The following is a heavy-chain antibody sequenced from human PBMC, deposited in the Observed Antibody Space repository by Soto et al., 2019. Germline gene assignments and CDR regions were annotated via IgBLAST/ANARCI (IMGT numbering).Heavy chain of an antibody. CDR1: GFIFENFG. D-gene: IGHD1-26*01. CDR2: ISGSGFKK. CDR3: AKNQGVELVPLATVDWFDP. Sequence: GGSLRLSCAASGFIFENFGMSWIRQAPGKGLEWISSISGSGFKKYYADSVKGRFTISRDNSKSTVYLELNNLSAEDTAVYHCAKNQGVELVPLATVDWFDPWGQGSVVTVSS. J-gene: IGHJ5*02. V-gene: IGHV3-23*01.